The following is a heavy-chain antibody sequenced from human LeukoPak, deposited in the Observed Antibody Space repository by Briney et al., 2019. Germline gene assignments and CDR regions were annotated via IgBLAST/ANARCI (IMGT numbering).Heavy chain of an antibody. CDR3: ARGQGRDGYNGILDY. J-gene: IGHJ4*02. D-gene: IGHD5-24*01. CDR1: GGSFSGYY. CDR2: INPSGTT. Sequence: PSETLSLTCAVYGGSFSGYYWTWIRQPPGKGLEWIGEINPSGTTNYNPSLKSRVTISVDRSKNQFSLKLRSVTAADTAVFYCARGQGRDGYNGILDYWGQGALVTVSS. V-gene: IGHV4-34*01.